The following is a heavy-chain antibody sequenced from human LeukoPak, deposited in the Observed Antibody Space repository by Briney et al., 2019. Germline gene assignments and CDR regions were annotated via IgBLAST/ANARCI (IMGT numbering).Heavy chain of an antibody. CDR1: GGSISSYY. V-gene: IGHV4-59*01. CDR2: IYYSGST. D-gene: IGHD3-22*01. CDR3: ARSTHTYYYDSTHAFDI. J-gene: IGHJ3*02. Sequence: PSETLSLTCTVSGGSISSYYWSWIRQPPGKGLEWIGYIYYSGSTNYNPSLKSRVTISVDTSKNQFSLKLSSVTAADTAVYYCARSTHTYYYDSTHAFDIWGQGTMVTVSS.